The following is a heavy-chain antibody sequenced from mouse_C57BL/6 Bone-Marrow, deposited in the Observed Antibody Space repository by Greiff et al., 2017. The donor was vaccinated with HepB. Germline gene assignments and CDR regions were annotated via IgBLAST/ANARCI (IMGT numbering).Heavy chain of an antibody. V-gene: IGHV1-81*01. J-gene: IGHJ1*03. CDR3: ADSKSYWYFDV. CDR1: GYTFTSYG. Sequence: VKLVESGAELARPGASVKLSCKASGYTFTSYGISWVKQRTGQGLEWIGEIYPRSGNTYYNEKFKGKATLTADKSSSTAYMELRSLTSEDSAVYFCADSKSYWYFDVWGTGTTVTVSS. CDR2: IYPRSGNT. D-gene: IGHD2-5*01.